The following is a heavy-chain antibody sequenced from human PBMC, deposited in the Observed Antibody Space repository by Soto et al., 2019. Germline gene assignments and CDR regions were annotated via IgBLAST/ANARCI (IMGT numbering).Heavy chain of an antibody. CDR3: AREVWFSPYYFDY. Sequence: EVQLVESGGGLVKPGGSLRLSCAASGFTFSSYSMNWVRQAPGQGLEWVSSISSSSSYIYYADSVKGRFTIPRDNAKNSLYLQMNSLRAEDTAVYYCAREVWFSPYYFDYWGQGTLVTVSS. CDR1: GFTFSSYS. J-gene: IGHJ4*02. CDR2: ISSSSSYI. D-gene: IGHD3-10*01. V-gene: IGHV3-21*01.